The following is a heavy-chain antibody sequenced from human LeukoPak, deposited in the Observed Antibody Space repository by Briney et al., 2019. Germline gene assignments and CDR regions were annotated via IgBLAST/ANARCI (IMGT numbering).Heavy chain of an antibody. D-gene: IGHD3-22*01. CDR2: INPSGGST. CDR1: GYTFTSYG. CDR3: ARDSTGDSSGYCGY. V-gene: IGHV1-46*01. J-gene: IGHJ4*02. Sequence: ASVKVSCKASGYTFTSYGISWVRQAPGQGLEWMGIINPSGGSTSYAQKSQGRVTMTRDTSTSTVYMELSSLRSEDTAVYYCARDSTGDSSGYCGYWGQGTLVTVSS.